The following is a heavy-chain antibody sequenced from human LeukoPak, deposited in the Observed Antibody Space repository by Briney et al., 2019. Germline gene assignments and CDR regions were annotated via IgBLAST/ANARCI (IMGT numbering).Heavy chain of an antibody. CDR3: ARDLARYCSSTCCLLSYYYYGMDV. J-gene: IGHJ6*02. CDR1: GGTFSSYT. CDR2: IIPILGIA. V-gene: IGHV1-69*04. D-gene: IGHD2-2*01. Sequence: ASVKVSCKASGGTFSSYTISWVRQAPGQGLEWMGRIIPILGIANYAQKFQGRVTITADKSTSTAYMELSSLRSEDTAVYYCARDLARYCSSTCCLLSYYYYGMDVWGQGTTVTVSS.